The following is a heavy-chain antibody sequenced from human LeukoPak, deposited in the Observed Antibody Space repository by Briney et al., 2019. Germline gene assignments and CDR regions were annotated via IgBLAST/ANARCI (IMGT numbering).Heavy chain of an antibody. V-gene: IGHV1-69*13. CDR3: ARPHAARLSEAFDY. J-gene: IGHJ4*02. CDR2: IIPIFGTA. D-gene: IGHD6-25*01. Sequence: SVKVSCKASGGTFSSYAISWVRQAPGQGLEWMGGIIPIFGTANNAQKFLGRVTITADESTSTAYMELSSLRSEDTAVYYCARPHAARLSEAFDYWGQGTLVTVSS. CDR1: GGTFSSYA.